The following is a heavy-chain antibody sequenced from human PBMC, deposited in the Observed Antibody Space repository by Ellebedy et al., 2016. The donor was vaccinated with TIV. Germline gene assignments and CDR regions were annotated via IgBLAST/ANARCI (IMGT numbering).Heavy chain of an antibody. V-gene: IGHV3-33*01. J-gene: IGHJ4*02. D-gene: IGHD5-24*01. CDR2: IWYDGITK. CDR1: GFTFSSYV. CDR3: ARDEGKWLHFFNF. Sequence: GESLKISCAASGFTFSSYVMHWVRQAPGKGLEWVAVIWYDGITKDYADSVKGRFTISRDNSKNTLYLQMSSLRAEDTAVYYCARDEGKWLHFFNFWGQGTLVTVSS.